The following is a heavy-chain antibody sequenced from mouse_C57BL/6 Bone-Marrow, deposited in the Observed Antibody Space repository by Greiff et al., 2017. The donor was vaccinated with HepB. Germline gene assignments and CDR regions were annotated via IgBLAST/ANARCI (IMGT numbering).Heavy chain of an antibody. D-gene: IGHD2-3*01. J-gene: IGHJ3*01. CDR1: GYTFTSYW. V-gene: IGHV1-50*01. CDR3: ARFEGWLILFAY. CDR2: IDPSDSYT. Sequence: QVQLQQPGAELVKPGASVKLSCKASGYTFTSYWMQWVKQRPGQGLEWIGEIDPSDSYTNYNQKFKGKATLTVDTSSSTAYMQLSSLTSEDSAVYYCARFEGWLILFAYWGQGTLVTVSA.